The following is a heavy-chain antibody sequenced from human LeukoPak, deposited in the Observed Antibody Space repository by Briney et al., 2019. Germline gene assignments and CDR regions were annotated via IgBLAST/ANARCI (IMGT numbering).Heavy chain of an antibody. CDR3: AREGPHNYYDSSGYYPRWFDP. V-gene: IGHV4-59*12. CDR2: IYYSGST. Sequence: PSGTLSLTCTVSGGPISSYYWSWIRQPPGKGLEWIGYIYYSGSTNYNPSLKSRVTISVDTSKNQFSLKLSSVTAADTAVYYCAREGPHNYYDSSGYYPRWFDPWGQGTLVTVSS. CDR1: GGPISSYY. J-gene: IGHJ5*02. D-gene: IGHD3-22*01.